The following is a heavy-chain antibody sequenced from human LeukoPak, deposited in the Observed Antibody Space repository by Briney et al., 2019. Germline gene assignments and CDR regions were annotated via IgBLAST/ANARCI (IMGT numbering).Heavy chain of an antibody. CDR2: IYTSGST. D-gene: IGHD3-3*01. Sequence: SETLSLTCTVSGGSISSGSYYWSWIRQPAGKGLEWIGRIYTSGSTNYNPSLKSRVTISVDTSKNQFSLKLSSVTAADTAAYYCARALRFLESFDYWGQGTLVTVSS. CDR1: GGSISSGSYY. J-gene: IGHJ4*02. CDR3: ARALRFLESFDY. V-gene: IGHV4-61*02.